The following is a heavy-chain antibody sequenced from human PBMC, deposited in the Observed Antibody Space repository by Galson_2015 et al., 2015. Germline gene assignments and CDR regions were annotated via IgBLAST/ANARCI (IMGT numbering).Heavy chain of an antibody. V-gene: IGHV3-48*01. Sequence: LSLSCAASGFTFSSYSMNWVRQAPGKGLEWVSYISSSSSTIYYADSVKGRFTISRDNAKNSLYLQMNSLRAEDTAVYYCASLRHISTENAFDIWGQGTMVTVSS. CDR2: ISSSSSTI. CDR1: GFTFSSYS. CDR3: ASLRHISTENAFDI. D-gene: IGHD1-1*01. J-gene: IGHJ3*02.